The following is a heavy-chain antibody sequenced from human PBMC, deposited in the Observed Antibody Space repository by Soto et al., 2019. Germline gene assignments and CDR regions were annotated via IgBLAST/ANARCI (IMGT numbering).Heavy chain of an antibody. D-gene: IGHD3-16*01. V-gene: IGHV3-53*02. Sequence: VQLVESGGGLIQSGGSLRLSCAVSGFTVSNNFMMWVRQAPGKGLEWVSLIYSGGSISYADSVKGRFTISRDGSMNMLYLQMNSLTAEDTDVYYCARGGKGQRGSPHWGQGTLVTVSS. CDR1: GFTVSNNF. CDR3: ARGGKGQRGSPH. CDR2: IYSGGSI. J-gene: IGHJ4*02.